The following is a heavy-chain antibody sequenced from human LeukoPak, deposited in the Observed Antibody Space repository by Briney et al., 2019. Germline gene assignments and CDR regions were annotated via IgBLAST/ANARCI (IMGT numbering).Heavy chain of an antibody. CDR3: ARPEGYCSGGSCSADTGNDY. Sequence: GGSLRLSCAASGFTFSDYYMSWIRQAPGKGLEWVSYISSSGSTIYYADSVKGRFTISRDNDKNSLYLQMNSLRAEDTAVYYCARPEGYCSGGSCSADTGNDYWGQGTLVTVSS. CDR2: ISSSGSTI. J-gene: IGHJ4*02. V-gene: IGHV3-11*01. CDR1: GFTFSDYY. D-gene: IGHD2-15*01.